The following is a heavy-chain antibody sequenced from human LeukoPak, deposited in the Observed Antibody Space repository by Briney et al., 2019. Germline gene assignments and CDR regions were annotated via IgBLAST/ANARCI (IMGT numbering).Heavy chain of an antibody. V-gene: IGHV3-66*01. D-gene: IGHD3-22*01. Sequence: GGSLRLSCAASGFTVSSNYMSWVRQAPGKGLEWVSVIYSGGSTYYADSVKGRFTISRDNSKNTLYLQMNSLRAEDTAVYYCARDRPYYYDSSGYYSDYWGQGTLVTVSS. CDR1: GFTVSSNY. CDR3: ARDRPYYYDSSGYYSDY. J-gene: IGHJ4*02. CDR2: IYSGGST.